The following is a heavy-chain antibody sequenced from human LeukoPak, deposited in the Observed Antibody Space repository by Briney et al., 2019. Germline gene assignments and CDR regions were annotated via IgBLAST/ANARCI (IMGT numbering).Heavy chain of an antibody. CDR2: INHSGST. V-gene: IGHV4-34*01. CDR3: ARGFVGYCSGGSCLPYYYYMDV. J-gene: IGHJ6*03. D-gene: IGHD2-15*01. CDR1: GGPFSGYY. Sequence: PSETLSLTCAVYGGPFSGYYWSWIRQPPGKGLEWIGEINHSGSTNYNPSLKSRVTISVDTSKNQFSLKLSSVTAADTAVYYCARGFVGYCSGGSCLPYYYYMDVWGKGTTVTVSS.